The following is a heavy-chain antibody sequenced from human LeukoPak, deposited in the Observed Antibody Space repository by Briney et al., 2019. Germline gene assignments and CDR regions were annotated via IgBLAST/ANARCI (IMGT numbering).Heavy chain of an antibody. V-gene: IGHV4-34*01. CDR1: GGSFSGYY. CDR2: INHSGST. D-gene: IGHD2-2*01. CDR3: ALYQLLWGVAS. J-gene: IGHJ5*02. Sequence: SETLSLTCAVYGGSFSGYYWSWIRQPPGKGLEWIGEINHSGSTNYNPCLKSRVTISVDTSKNQFSLKLSSVTAADTAVYYCALYQLLWGVASWGQGTLVTVSS.